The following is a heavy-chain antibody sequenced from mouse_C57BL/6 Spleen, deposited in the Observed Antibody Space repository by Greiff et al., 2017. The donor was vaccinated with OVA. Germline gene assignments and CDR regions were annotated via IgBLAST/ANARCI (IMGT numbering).Heavy chain of an antibody. CDR2: INPSNGGT. V-gene: IGHV1-53*01. Sequence: QVQLQQPGTELVKPGASVKLSCKASGYTFTSYWMHWVKQRPGQGLEWIGNINPSNGGTNYNEKFKSKATLTVDKSSSTAYMQLSSLTSEDAAVYDSASEYYDVYYAMDYWGQGTSVTVSS. D-gene: IGHD2-4*01. CDR1: GYTFTSYW. CDR3: ASEYYDVYYAMDY. J-gene: IGHJ4*01.